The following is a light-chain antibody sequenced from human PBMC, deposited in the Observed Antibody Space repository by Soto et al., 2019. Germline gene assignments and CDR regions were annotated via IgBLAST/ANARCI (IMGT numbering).Light chain of an antibody. V-gene: IGKV3-20*01. CDR2: AAS. CDR3: QQCGSSPWT. Sequence: EIGLTQSPGALSLSPGERATLSCRASQSVSSYYLAWYQQKPGQAPRLLIYAASSRATGIPDRFSGGGSGTDFTLTISRLEPEDFAVYYCQQCGSSPWTFGQGTKVDIK. J-gene: IGKJ1*01. CDR1: QSVSSYY.